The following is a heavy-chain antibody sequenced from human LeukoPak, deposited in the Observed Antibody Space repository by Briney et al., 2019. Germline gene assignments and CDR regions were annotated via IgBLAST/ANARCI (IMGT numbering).Heavy chain of an antibody. V-gene: IGHV3-23*01. J-gene: IGHJ6*02. CDR3: AKDNPSFGVVISYGMDV. CDR2: ISGSGGST. Sequence: GGSLRLSCAASGFTFSSYAMSWVRQAPGKGLEWVSAISGSGGSTYYADSVKGRFTISRDNSKNTLYLQMNSLRAEDTAVYYCAKDNPSFGVVISYGMDVWGQGTTVTVSS. CDR1: GFTFSSYA. D-gene: IGHD3-3*01.